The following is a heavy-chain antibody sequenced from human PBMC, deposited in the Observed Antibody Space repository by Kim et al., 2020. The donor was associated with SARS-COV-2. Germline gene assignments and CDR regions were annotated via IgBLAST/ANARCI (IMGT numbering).Heavy chain of an antibody. D-gene: IGHD3-16*01. CDR3: ARVFGASRVLGVADV. CDR2: ISSSSSYI. V-gene: IGHV3-21*01. J-gene: IGHJ6*02. CDR1: GFTFSSYS. Sequence: GGSLRLSCAASGFTFSSYSMNWVRQAPGKGLEWVSSISSSSSYIYYADSVKGRFTISRDNAKNSLYLQMNSLRAEDTAVYYCARVFGASRVLGVADVWGQGTTVTVSS.